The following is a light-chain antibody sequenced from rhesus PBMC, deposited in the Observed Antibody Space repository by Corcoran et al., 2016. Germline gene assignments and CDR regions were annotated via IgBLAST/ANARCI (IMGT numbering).Light chain of an antibody. CDR2: EVS. V-gene: IGKV2-65*01. Sequence: DVVMTQSPLSLPITPGPLASISCRSSQSLVHSTGNTYLSWYQQKQGQPPRRLIYEVSNRDSRVPDRYSGMGAGTDFTLKISRVEAGDVGVFYCGRGTTVPPFTFGPGTKRDIK. CDR3: GRGTTVPPFT. J-gene: IGKJ3*01. CDR1: QSLVHSTGNTY.